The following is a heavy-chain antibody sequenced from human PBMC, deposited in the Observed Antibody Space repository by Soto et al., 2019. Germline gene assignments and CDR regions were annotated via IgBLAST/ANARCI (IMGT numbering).Heavy chain of an antibody. J-gene: IGHJ4*02. V-gene: IGHV4-34*01. Sequence: SETLSLTCAVYGGSFSGYYWSWIRQPPGKGLEWIGEINHSGSTNYNPSLKSRVTISVDTSKNQFSLKLSSVTAADTAVYYCASQGAAAGTEPGDYWGQGTLVTVSS. CDR1: GGSFSGYY. D-gene: IGHD6-13*01. CDR2: INHSGST. CDR3: ASQGAAAGTEPGDY.